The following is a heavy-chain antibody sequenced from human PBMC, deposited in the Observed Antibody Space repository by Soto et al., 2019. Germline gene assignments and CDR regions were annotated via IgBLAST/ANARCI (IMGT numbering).Heavy chain of an antibody. Sequence: GGSLRLSCAASGFTFSSYWMSWVRQAPGKGLEWVANTKQDGSEKYYVDSVKGRFTISRDNAKNSLYLQMNSLRAEDTAVYYCARGANDYIWGSYRGTQYYFDYWGQGTLVTVSS. V-gene: IGHV3-7*01. CDR3: ARGANDYIWGSYRGTQYYFDY. CDR2: TKQDGSEK. J-gene: IGHJ4*02. D-gene: IGHD3-16*02. CDR1: GFTFSSYW.